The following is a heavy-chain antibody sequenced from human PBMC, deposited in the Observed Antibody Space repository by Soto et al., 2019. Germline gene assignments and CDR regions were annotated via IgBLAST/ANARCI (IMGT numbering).Heavy chain of an antibody. CDR2: ISTYTADT. Sequence: ASVKVACKASGYTFFTYDISWVRQTPGQGLEWMGWISTYTADTKYAQKSPGRVTITTDTSTPTAYLELWSLSTDDTAVHYRATHHCRTTSQTWFYHWAQGTLVTVSS. CDR3: ATHHCRTTSQTWFYH. D-gene: IGHD1-1*01. CDR1: GYTFFTYD. J-gene: IGHJ5*02. V-gene: IGHV1-18*01.